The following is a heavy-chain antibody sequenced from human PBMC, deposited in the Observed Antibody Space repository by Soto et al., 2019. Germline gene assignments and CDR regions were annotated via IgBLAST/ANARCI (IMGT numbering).Heavy chain of an antibody. CDR3: ARDKYQLLYLSYGMDV. CDR1: GFTFSSYS. J-gene: IGHJ6*02. Sequence: EVQLVESGGGLVKPGGSLRLSCAASGFTFSSYSMNWVRQAPGKGLEWVSSISSSSSYIYYADSVKGRFTISRDNAKNSLYLQMNSLRAEDTAVYYCARDKYQLLYLSYGMDVWGQGTTVTVSS. V-gene: IGHV3-21*01. CDR2: ISSSSSYI. D-gene: IGHD2-2*02.